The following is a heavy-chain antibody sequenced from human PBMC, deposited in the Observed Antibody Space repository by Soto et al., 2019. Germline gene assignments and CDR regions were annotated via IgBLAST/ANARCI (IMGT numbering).Heavy chain of an antibody. V-gene: IGHV3-21*06. CDR2: ISSTTHYI. CDR3: ARESEDLTSNFDY. Sequence: RQAPGKGLEWVSSISSTTHYIYYADSMRGRFTISRDNAKNAVYLEMNSLRAEDTAVYYCARESEDLTSNFDYWGQGTLVTVSS. J-gene: IGHJ4*02.